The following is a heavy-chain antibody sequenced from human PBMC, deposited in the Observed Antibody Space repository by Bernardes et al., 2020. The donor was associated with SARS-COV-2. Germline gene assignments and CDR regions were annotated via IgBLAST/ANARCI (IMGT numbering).Heavy chain of an antibody. Sequence: SEPLSLTCTGSGASISSGYWSWIRQPPGKRLEWIAYISYSGSIGYNPSLRSRATISMDTSKNQFSLKLSSVTAADPAVYYCARGLFGVVTYGMDVWG. J-gene: IGHJ6*01. CDR3: ARGLFGVVTYGMDV. CDR1: GASISSGY. D-gene: IGHD3-3*01. CDR2: ISYSGSI. V-gene: IGHV4-59*01.